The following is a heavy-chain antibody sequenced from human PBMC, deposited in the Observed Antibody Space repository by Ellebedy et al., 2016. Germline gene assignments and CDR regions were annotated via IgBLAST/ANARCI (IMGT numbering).Heavy chain of an antibody. V-gene: IGHV4-31*03. CDR1: GGSISSVGHY. CDR2: IYYSGST. J-gene: IGHJ3*02. D-gene: IGHD3-3*01. Sequence: SETLSLTCSVSGGSISSVGHYWSWVRQHPGKGLEWIGYIYYSGSTYYNPSLKSRVTISADTSEVQFSLMLTSVTAAHTAVYYCATNYDFRSGLINGYAFDIWGQGTVVTVSP. CDR3: ATNYDFRSGLINGYAFDI.